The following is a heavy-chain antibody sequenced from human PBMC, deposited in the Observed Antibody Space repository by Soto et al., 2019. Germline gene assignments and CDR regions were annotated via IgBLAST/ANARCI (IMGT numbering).Heavy chain of an antibody. Sequence: QVQLVQSETEVKKPGASVKVSCKASGYIFTNYDITWVRQAPGQGLEWMGWVSGYTGNTKYAQKFQDRVTMTTDTPXXTVYMELRSLRSDDTAVYYCARFGSAPYYYYGVDVWGQGTTVFVSS. J-gene: IGHJ6*02. CDR3: ARFGSAPYYYYGVDV. CDR2: VSGYTGNT. D-gene: IGHD3-10*01. V-gene: IGHV1-18*01. CDR1: GYIFTNYD.